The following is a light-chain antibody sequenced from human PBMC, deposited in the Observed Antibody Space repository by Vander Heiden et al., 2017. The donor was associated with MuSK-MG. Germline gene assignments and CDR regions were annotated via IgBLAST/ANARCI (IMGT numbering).Light chain of an antibody. J-gene: IGKJ1*01. CDR2: KAS. CDR3: QQHNSYSTWT. V-gene: IGKV1-5*03. Sequence: DIQMTQSPSTLSASVGYRVTITCRASQSISSWLAWYQQKPGKAPKLLIYKASSLESGVPSRFSGSGYGTEFTLTISSLQPDDFAPYYCQQHNSYSTWTFGQGTKMEIK. CDR1: QSISSW.